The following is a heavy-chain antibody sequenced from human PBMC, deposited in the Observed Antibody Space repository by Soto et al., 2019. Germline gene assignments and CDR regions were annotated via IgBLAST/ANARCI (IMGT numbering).Heavy chain of an antibody. V-gene: IGHV5-51*01. CDR2: IYPGDSDT. CDR3: ARDYCSGTTCYVYYY. J-gene: IGHJ4*02. Sequence: PGESLKISCKGSGYRFTNYWIGWVRQMPGKGLEWMGIIYPGDSDTRYSPSFQGQVTISADKSINTAYLQCSSLKASVTAMYYCARDYCSGTTCYVYYYRGQGTQVIVSS. CDR1: GYRFTNYW. D-gene: IGHD2-2*01.